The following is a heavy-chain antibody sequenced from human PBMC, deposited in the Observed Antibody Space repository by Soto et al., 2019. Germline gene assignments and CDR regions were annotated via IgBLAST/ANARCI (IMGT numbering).Heavy chain of an antibody. CDR2: IYYSGTT. V-gene: IGHV4-59*08. CDR3: AKGTTTEKVDS. D-gene: IGHD1-1*01. J-gene: IGHJ5*01. CDR1: GGSISNFY. Sequence: SETLSLTCTVSGGSISNFYWDWIRQPPGEGLEWIGYIYYSGTTNYNPSLKSRVTISVDTSKNQFSLALTSVTAADAGMYYCAKGTTTEKVDSWGHGILVTVSS.